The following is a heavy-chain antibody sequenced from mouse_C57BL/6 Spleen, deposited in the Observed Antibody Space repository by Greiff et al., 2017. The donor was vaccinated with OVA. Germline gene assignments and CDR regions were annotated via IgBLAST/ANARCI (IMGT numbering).Heavy chain of an antibody. Sequence: VQLQQPGAELVRPGTSVKLSCKASGYTFTSYWMHWVKQRPGQGLEWIGVIDPSDSYTNYNQKFKGKATLTVDTSSSAAYMQLSSLTSEDSAVYYCARGRHYYGSGYFDYWGQGTTLTVSS. D-gene: IGHD1-1*01. CDR3: ARGRHYYGSGYFDY. CDR1: GYTFTSYW. CDR2: IDPSDSYT. J-gene: IGHJ2*01. V-gene: IGHV1-59*01.